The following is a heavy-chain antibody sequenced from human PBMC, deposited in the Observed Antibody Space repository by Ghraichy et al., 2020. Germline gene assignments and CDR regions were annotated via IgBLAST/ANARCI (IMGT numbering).Heavy chain of an antibody. V-gene: IGHV3-23*01. D-gene: IGHD6-25*01. CDR1: GFTFSSYA. J-gene: IGHJ4*02. CDR3: AKHFIATVNSYFDD. CDR2: ISGSAGTT. Sequence: GGSLRLSCAASGFTFSSYAMRWVRQAPGKGLEWVSGISGSAGTTYYADSVKGRFTISRDNSKDTLYLQMNSLRAEDSAVYYCAKHFIATVNSYFDDWGQGTLVTVSS.